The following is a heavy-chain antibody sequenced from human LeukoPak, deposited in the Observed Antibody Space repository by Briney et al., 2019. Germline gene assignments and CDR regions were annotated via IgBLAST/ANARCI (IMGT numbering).Heavy chain of an antibody. V-gene: IGHV4-59*12. D-gene: IGHD4-17*01. J-gene: IGHJ4*02. CDR3: ARVHDYGDYRHFDY. Sequence: SETLSLTCTVSGGSISSYYWSWIRQPPGKGLEWIGYIYYSGSTNYNPSLKSRVTISVDRSKNQFSLKLSSVTAADTAVYYCARVHDYGDYRHFDYWGQGTLVTVSS. CDR2: IYYSGST. CDR1: GGSISSYY.